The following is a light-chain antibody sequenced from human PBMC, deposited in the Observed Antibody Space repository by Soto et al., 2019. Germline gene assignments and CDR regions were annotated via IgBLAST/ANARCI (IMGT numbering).Light chain of an antibody. CDR3: QQYGISPWT. CDR2: GAS. Sequence: ESLLTHSLGTLSLSPGERATLSCRASQSVSSSYLAWYQQKPGQAPRLLIYGASSRATGIPDRFSGSGSGTDFTLTISRMEPEAFAVYYCQQYGISPWTFGQGTKVDIK. CDR1: QSVSSSY. J-gene: IGKJ1*01. V-gene: IGKV3-20*01.